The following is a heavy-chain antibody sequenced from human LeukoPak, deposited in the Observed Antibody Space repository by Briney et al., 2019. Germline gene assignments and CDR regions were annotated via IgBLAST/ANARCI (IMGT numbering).Heavy chain of an antibody. CDR2: IYYSGST. Sequence: PSQTLSLTCTVSGGSISSGDYYWSWIRQPPGKGLEWSGYIYYSGSTYYNPSLKSRVTISVDTSKNQFSLKLSSVTAADTAVYYCARARGGGVLDYWGQGTLVTVSS. CDR1: GGSISSGDYY. D-gene: IGHD3-10*01. J-gene: IGHJ4*02. V-gene: IGHV4-30-4*01. CDR3: ARARGGGVLDY.